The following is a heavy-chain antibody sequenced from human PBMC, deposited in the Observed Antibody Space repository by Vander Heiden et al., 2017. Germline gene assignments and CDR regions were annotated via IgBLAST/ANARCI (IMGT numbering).Heavy chain of an antibody. D-gene: IGHD2-21*02. V-gene: IGHV3-30-3*01. J-gene: IGHJ3*02. CDR2: ISYDGSSI. CDR1: GFTFVSFA. CDR3: ARDSARGWELLNAFDI. Sequence: VQLVESGGGVVQPGTSLRLSCAASGFTFVSFAFHWVRQAPGKGLEWVALISYDGSSIFYADSVKGRFTISRDNSKRTLYLHMNSLKIEDTAMYYCARDSARGWELLNAFDIWGQGTMVTVSS.